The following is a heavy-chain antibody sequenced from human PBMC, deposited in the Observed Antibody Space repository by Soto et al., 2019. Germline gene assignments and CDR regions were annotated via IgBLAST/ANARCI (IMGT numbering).Heavy chain of an antibody. V-gene: IGHV4-4*07. CDR3: AKGWDVKYVDH. J-gene: IGHJ4*02. Sequence: VQLQESGPGLVKPSETLSLSCDVSGASLLSSYWSWVRQPAGKGLEWIGHIFSSGRTSYNPSRKSRVTMSVDTPNNQLSVNLKSVTAADTAVYYCAKGWDVKYVDHWGQGARVTVSS. D-gene: IGHD1-26*01. CDR1: GASLLSSY. CDR2: IFSSGRT.